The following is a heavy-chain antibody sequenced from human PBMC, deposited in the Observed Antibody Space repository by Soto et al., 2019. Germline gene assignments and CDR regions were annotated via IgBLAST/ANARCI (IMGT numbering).Heavy chain of an antibody. J-gene: IGHJ6*02. Sequence: PSETLSLTCSVSDDSINSDKYYWGWIRQPPGKGLEWIGSIYYRGNTYYNPSLQTRVTISLDTSKNQFSLKLSSVTAADTAVYFCARYVAQNSYYYYYGMDVWGPGTTVTVSS. CDR3: ARYVAQNSYYYYYGMDV. V-gene: IGHV4-39*01. D-gene: IGHD1-7*01. CDR2: IYYRGNT. CDR1: DDSINSDKYY.